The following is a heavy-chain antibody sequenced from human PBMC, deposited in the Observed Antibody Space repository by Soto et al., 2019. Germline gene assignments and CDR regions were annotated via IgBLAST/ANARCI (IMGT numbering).Heavy chain of an antibody. J-gene: IGHJ4*02. D-gene: IGHD6-6*01. CDR1: GFTFNSYA. Sequence: PGGSLRLSCAASGFTFNSYAMQWVRQAPGKGLEWVAVISYDGSNKYYADSVKGRFTISSDNSKSTLYLQMNSLRADDTAVYYCARAEGIAARPLDYWGQGTLVTVSS. V-gene: IGHV3-30-3*01. CDR3: ARAEGIAARPLDY. CDR2: ISYDGSNK.